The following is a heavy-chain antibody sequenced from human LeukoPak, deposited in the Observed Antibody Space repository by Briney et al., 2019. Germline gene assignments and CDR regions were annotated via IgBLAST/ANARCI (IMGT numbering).Heavy chain of an antibody. CDR2: IYYSGNT. J-gene: IGHJ4*02. V-gene: IGHV4-39*01. CDR1: GGSISTSNSY. Sequence: PSEILSLTCAVSGGSISTSNSYWGWIRRPPGKGLEWVGSIYYSGNTYYNPSLKSRVTISVDTSKNQFSLILTSVTAADTAVYYCARQTGAGLFILPGGQGTLVTVSS. D-gene: IGHD3-3*01. CDR3: ARQTGAGLFILP.